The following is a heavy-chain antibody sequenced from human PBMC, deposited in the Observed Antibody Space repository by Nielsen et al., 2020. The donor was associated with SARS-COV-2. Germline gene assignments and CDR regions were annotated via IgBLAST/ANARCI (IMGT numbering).Heavy chain of an antibody. CDR1: GFTFSSLW. V-gene: IGHV3-7*03. J-gene: IGHJ2*01. Sequence: GESLKISCAASGFTFSSLWMSWVRQVPGKGLEGVADIHPDGSEKFYVDSVKGRFTISRDNAQNSLYLQMNSLGADDTALYYCARRAAGGSVEWYFDLWGRGTQVTVSS. CDR3: ARRAAGGSVEWYFDL. CDR2: IHPDGSEK. D-gene: IGHD6-13*01.